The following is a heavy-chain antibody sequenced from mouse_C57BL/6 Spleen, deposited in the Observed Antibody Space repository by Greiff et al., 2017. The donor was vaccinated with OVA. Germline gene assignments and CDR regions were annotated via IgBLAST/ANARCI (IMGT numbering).Heavy chain of an antibody. CDR1: GYTFTSYW. V-gene: IGHV1-59*01. CDR2: IDPSDSYT. D-gene: IGHD2-5*01. J-gene: IGHJ3*01. CDR3: ARGDSNYAWFAY. Sequence: QVQLQQPGAELVRPGTSVKLSCKASGYTFTSYWMHWVKQRPGQGLEWIGVIDPSDSYTNYNQKFKGKATLTVDTSSSTAYMQLSSRTSEDSAVYYCARGDSNYAWFAYWGQGTLVTVSA.